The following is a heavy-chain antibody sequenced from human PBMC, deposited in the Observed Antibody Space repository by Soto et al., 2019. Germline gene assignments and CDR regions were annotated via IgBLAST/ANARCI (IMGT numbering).Heavy chain of an antibody. Sequence: PWGSLRLSCVASGLPFCSYAIIGFRQTPGKGLEWVSGISGSGGRTYYADSVKGRFTISRDNSNNTLSLQMHILRVEDTAVYFCAKGGYYSLFDIWGQGTMVTVPS. CDR2: ISGSGGRT. J-gene: IGHJ3*02. CDR1: GLPFCSYA. V-gene: IGHV3-23*01. D-gene: IGHD3-16*01. CDR3: AKGGYYSLFDI.